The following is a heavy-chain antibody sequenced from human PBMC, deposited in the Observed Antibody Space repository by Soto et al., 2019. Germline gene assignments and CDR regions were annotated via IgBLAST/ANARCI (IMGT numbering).Heavy chain of an antibody. CDR2: IWYDGSNK. D-gene: IGHD3-22*01. V-gene: IGHV3-33*01. CDR1: GFTFSSYG. J-gene: IGHJ4*02. CDR3: ARSYYYDSSGYSPIGY. Sequence: HPGGSLRLSCAASGFTFSSYGMHWVRQAPGKGLEWVAVIWYDGSNKYYADSVKGRFTISRDNSKNTLYLQMNSLRAEDTAVYYCARSYYYDSSGYSPIGYWGQGTLVTVSA.